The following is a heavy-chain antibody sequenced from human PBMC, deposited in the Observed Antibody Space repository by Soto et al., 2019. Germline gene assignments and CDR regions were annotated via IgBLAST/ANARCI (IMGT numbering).Heavy chain of an antibody. CDR1: GGSVSGYH. CDR3: AATPRY. J-gene: IGHJ4*02. Sequence: ASETLSLTFNVSGGSVSGYHWRWIRQPPGKVLECIGYINNNWXTXXXXXXXXXXXXSXDTXXNQXXXXXTXXXAADTAVYYCAATPRYWGQGTLVTVSS. V-gene: IGHV4-59*02. CDR2: INNNWXT. D-gene: IGHD1-26*01.